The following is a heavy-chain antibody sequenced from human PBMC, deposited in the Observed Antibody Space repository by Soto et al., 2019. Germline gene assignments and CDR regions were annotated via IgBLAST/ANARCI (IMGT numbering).Heavy chain of an antibody. V-gene: IGHV3-74*01. J-gene: IGHJ4*02. CDR2: INSDGSST. CDR1: GFTFSSYW. Sequence: EVQLVESGGGLVQPGGSLRLSCAASGFTFSSYWMHWVRQAPGKGLVWVSRINSDGSSTSYADSVKGRFTISRDNAKNTVYLQMNSLRAEDTAVYYCVRTILVVEAATREDYWGQGTLVTVSS. CDR3: VRTILVVEAATREDY. D-gene: IGHD2-15*01.